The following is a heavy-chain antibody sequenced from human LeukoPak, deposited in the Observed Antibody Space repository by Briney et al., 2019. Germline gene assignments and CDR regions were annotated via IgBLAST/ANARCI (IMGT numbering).Heavy chain of an antibody. V-gene: IGHV3-66*01. CDR3: ATGGGYCGSTSCYDY. Sequence: PGGSLRLSCAASGFTVSSIYMSWVRQAPGKGLEWVSLMYSGGSAYYADSAKGRFTISRDNSKNTLHLQMNSLRAEDTAVYYCATGGGYCGSTSCYDYWGQGTLVTVSS. D-gene: IGHD2-2*01. CDR1: GFTVSSIY. CDR2: MYSGGSA. J-gene: IGHJ4*02.